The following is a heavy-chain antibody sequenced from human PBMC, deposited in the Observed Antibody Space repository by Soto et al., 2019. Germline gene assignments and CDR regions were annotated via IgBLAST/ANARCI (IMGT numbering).Heavy chain of an antibody. CDR3: ARGVSSGWYGWFDP. V-gene: IGHV4-34*01. D-gene: IGHD6-19*01. Sequence: SETLSLTCAVYGGSFSGYYWSWIRQPPGKGLEWIGEINHSGSTNYKPSLKSRVTISVDTPKNQFSLKLSSVTAADTAVYYCARGVSSGWYGWFDPWGQGTLVTVS. J-gene: IGHJ5*02. CDR2: INHSGST. CDR1: GGSFSGYY.